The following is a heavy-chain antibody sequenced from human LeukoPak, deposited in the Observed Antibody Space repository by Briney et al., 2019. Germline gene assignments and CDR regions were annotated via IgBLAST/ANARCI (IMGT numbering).Heavy chain of an antibody. CDR1: GFTLSSYW. D-gene: IGHD2-15*01. Sequence: GGSLRLSCGASGFTLSSYWMTWVRQAPGKGLEWVANIKEDGSKKYYVESVRGRFTISRDNAENSLYLQMNSLRAEDTAVYYCASVPSCSGGSCYWYYFDYWGQGTLVTVSS. CDR2: IKEDGSKK. CDR3: ASVPSCSGGSCYWYYFDY. J-gene: IGHJ4*02. V-gene: IGHV3-7*01.